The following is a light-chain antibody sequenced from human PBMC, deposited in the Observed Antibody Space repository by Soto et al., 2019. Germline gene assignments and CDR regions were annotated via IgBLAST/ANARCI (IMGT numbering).Light chain of an antibody. J-gene: IGKJ2*01. Sequence: EIVLTQSPGTLSLSPGERATLSCRASQSVSSSYLAWYQQKPGQAPRLLIYRASSRATGIPDRFSGSGSGTDFTLTISSLEPEDFAVYYCQQYGSSPYTFGQGTKLEIK. CDR3: QQYGSSPYT. V-gene: IGKV3-20*01. CDR1: QSVSSSY. CDR2: RAS.